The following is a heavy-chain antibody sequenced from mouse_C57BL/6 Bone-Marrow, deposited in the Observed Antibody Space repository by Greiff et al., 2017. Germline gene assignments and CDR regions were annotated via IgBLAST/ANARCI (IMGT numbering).Heavy chain of an antibody. CDR2: IDPANGNT. D-gene: IGHD1-1*01. Sequence: EVQLQQSVAELVRPGASVKLSCTASGFNIKNTYMHWVKQRPEQGLEWIGRIDPANGNTKYAPKFQGKATITADTSSNTAYLQLSSLTSEDTAIYYCARSIRSWYYGSSPWFAYWGQGTLVTVSA. CDR3: ARSIRSWYYGSSPWFAY. CDR1: GFNIKNTY. J-gene: IGHJ3*01. V-gene: IGHV14-3*01.